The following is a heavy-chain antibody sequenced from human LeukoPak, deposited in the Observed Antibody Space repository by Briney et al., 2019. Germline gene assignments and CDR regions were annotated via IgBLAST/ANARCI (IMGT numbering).Heavy chain of an antibody. CDR2: INQDGGTK. Sequence: GGSLRLSCAASGFTFSTYAMSWVRQAPGRGPEWVANINQDGGTKYYVAFVKGRFTISRDNAKNSLSLQMSNLRAEDTAVYYYTKDRQGPNHYRRDLWGKGTRVTVSS. CDR1: GFTFSTYA. D-gene: IGHD3-10*01. J-gene: IGHJ6*03. CDR3: TKDRQGPNHYRRDL. V-gene: IGHV3-7*01.